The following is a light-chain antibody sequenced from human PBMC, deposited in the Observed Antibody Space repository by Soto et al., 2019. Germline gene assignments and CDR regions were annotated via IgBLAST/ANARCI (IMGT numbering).Light chain of an antibody. CDR2: DAS. V-gene: IGKV1-33*01. CDR1: QDISNY. CDR3: QQYDKLALT. J-gene: IGKJ4*02. Sequence: DIQMTQSPSSLSASVGDRVTITCQASQDISNYLNWYQQKPGKAPKLLIYDASNLETGVPSRFSGSGSGTDFTFTISSLQTEDIATYYCQQYDKLALTFGGGTKVEIK.